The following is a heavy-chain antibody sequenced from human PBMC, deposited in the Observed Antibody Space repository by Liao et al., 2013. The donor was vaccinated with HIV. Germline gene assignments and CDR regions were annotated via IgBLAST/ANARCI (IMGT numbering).Heavy chain of an antibody. CDR1: GASIRSTIFY. CDR3: ARAVALNYYYCMDV. V-gene: IGHV4-39*07. J-gene: IGHJ6*03. Sequence: QLQLQESGPGLVKPSETLSLTCTVSGASIRSTIFYWAWIRQPPGKGLEWIGNFYYSGSTYYNPSLKSRVTISVDMSKNQFSLKLNSVTAADTAVYYCARAVALNYYYCMDVWGKGTTVTVSS. CDR2: FYYSGST. D-gene: IGHD5-12*01.